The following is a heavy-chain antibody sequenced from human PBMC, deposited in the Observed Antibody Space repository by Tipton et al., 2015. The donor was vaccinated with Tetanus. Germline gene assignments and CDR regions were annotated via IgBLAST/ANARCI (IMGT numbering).Heavy chain of an antibody. J-gene: IGHJ1*01. D-gene: IGHD3-3*01. Sequence: LRLSCTVSGGSISTYHWNWIRQSPGKGLEWIGYIDYFGTTKYNPSLKSRVAMSVDTPKNQLSLKLSSVTSADTAVYYCARTSGYLYSNHWGQGTLVTVSS. CDR1: GGSISTYH. V-gene: IGHV4-59*01. CDR3: ARTSGYLYSNH. CDR2: IDYFGTT.